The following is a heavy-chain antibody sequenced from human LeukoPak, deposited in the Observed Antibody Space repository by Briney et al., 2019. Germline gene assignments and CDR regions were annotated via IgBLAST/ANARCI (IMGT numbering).Heavy chain of an antibody. CDR1: GFIFSDYY. CDR2: ISSSSSYT. D-gene: IGHD4-11*01. CDR3: ARAGAYSNDY. Sequence: PGGSLRLSCAASGFIFSDYYMSWIPRAPRKALCRLSYISSSSSYTNYVDSVKGRFTISRDNAKNSLYLQMNSLRAEDTAVYYCARAGAYSNDYWGQGTLVTVSS. V-gene: IGHV3-11*05. J-gene: IGHJ4*02.